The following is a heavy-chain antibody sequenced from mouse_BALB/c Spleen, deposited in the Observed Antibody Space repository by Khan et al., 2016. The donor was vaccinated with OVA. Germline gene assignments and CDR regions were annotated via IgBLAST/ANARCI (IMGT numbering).Heavy chain of an antibody. CDR2: IDPENGNT. D-gene: IGHD2-1*01. V-gene: IGHV14-1*02. CDR1: GFNIKDYY. J-gene: IGHJ3*01. CDR3: ARRGYGNYWFAY. Sequence: VRLQQSGAELVRPGALVKLSCKASGFNIKDYYMYWVKQRPEQGLEWIGWIDPENGNTIYDPKFQGKASITADTSSNTAYLQLSSLTSEDTAVYDGARRGYGNYWFAYWGQGTLVTVSA.